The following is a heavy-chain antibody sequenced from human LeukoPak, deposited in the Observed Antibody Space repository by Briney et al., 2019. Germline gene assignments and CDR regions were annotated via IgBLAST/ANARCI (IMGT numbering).Heavy chain of an antibody. CDR1: GFMFEHYA. CDR3: AKDGGSTLPYYFDW. CDR2: ITGIGGGT. V-gene: IGHV3-23*01. J-gene: IGHJ4*02. D-gene: IGHD3-10*01. Sequence: PGESLRLSCAGSGFMFEHYAMNWVRQAPGRGLDWVSVITGIGGGTYYAESVEGRFTVSRDNSKNTVYLQMNSLRADDTAVYYCAKDGGSTLPYYFDWWGQGTLVTVAS.